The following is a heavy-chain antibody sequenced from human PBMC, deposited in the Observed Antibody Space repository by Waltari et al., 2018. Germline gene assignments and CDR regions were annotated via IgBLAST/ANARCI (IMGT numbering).Heavy chain of an antibody. Sequence: EVQLLESGGGLVQPGGSLRLSCAASGFTFSSYAMSWVRQAPGKGLEWVSVIYSGGSTYYADSVKGRFTISRDNSKNTLYLQMNSLRAEDTAVYYCAKVDNWNYFDYWGQGTLVTVSS. CDR1: GFTFSSYA. CDR3: AKVDNWNYFDY. D-gene: IGHD1-20*01. V-gene: IGHV3-23*03. J-gene: IGHJ4*02. CDR2: IYSGGST.